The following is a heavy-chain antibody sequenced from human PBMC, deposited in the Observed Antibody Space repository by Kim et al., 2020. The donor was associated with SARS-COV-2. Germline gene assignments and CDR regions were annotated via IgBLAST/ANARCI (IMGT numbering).Heavy chain of an antibody. J-gene: IGHJ6*02. Sequence: GGSLRLSCAVSGFTLSSWSMSWVRQAPGKGLEGVAAIGGTGGATYHANSVKGRFTISRDSSKNTLYLEMNSLRVEDTAVYYCARGREYLYYYGMDVWGQG. D-gene: IGHD6-6*01. V-gene: IGHV3-23*01. CDR2: IGGTGGAT. CDR1: GFTLSSWS. CDR3: ARGREYLYYYGMDV.